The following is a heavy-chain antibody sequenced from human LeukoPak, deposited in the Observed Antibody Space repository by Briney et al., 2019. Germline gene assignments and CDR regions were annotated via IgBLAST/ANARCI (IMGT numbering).Heavy chain of an antibody. CDR1: GGSISSYY. CDR3: ARGLSYSYYYMDV. J-gene: IGHJ6*03. CDR2: IYYSGST. Sequence: PSETLSLTCTVSGGSISSYYWSWIRQPPGKGLEWIGNIYYSGSTNYNPSLKSRVTISVDTSKNQFSLKLSSVTAADTAVYYCARGLSYSYYYMDVWGKGTTVTISS. V-gene: IGHV4-59*01. D-gene: IGHD6-19*01.